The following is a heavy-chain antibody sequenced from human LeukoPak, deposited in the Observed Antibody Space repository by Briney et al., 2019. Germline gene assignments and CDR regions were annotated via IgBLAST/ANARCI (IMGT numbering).Heavy chain of an antibody. CDR3: AKDGPLRHSCGYRLDY. D-gene: IGHD3-22*01. J-gene: IGHJ4*02. V-gene: IGHV3-33*06. CDR1: GFTFSSCW. CDR2: IWYDGSDK. Sequence: VGSLRLSCAASGFTFSSCWMSWVRQAPGKGLEWVAVIWYDGSDKYYVDSVKGRFTISRDNSKNTLYLQMNSLRAEDTAVYYCAKDGPLRHSCGYRLDYWGQGTLVTVSS.